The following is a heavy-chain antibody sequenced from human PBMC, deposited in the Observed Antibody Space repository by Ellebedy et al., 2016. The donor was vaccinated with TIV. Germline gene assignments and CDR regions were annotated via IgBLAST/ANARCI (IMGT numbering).Heavy chain of an antibody. V-gene: IGHV3-66*01. J-gene: IGHJ4*02. CDR3: ARALKCTNGVCYPWY. CDR1: GFTVSSNY. D-gene: IGHD2-8*01. CDR2: IYSGGST. Sequence: GESLKISCAASGFTVSSNYMSWVRQAPGKGLEWVSVIYSGGSTYYADSVKGRFTISRDNSKNTLYLQMNSLRAEDTAVYYCARALKCTNGVCYPWYWGQGTLVTVSS.